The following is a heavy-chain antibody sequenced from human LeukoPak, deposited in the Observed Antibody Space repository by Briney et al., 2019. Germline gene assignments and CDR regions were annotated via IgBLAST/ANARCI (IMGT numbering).Heavy chain of an antibody. V-gene: IGHV4-39*07. CDR2: IYYSGRT. CDR3: ARDGTDNWGIFDF. CDR1: GDSISSSSYY. Sequence: AETLSLTCTVSGDSISSSSYYWGWIRQPSGKGLEWIGNIYYSGRTYYNPSLKSGVTISIDTSKNQFSLKLNSVPAADTAVYYCARDGTDNWGIFDFWGQETLVNVSS. D-gene: IGHD1-1*01. J-gene: IGHJ4*02.